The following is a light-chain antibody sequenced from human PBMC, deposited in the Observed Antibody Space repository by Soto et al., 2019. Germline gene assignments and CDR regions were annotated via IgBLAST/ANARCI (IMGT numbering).Light chain of an antibody. CDR1: QSVSSN. Sequence: ETVMTQSPATLSVSPGERATLSCGASQSVSSNLAWYQQKPGQAPRLLIYGASTRATGIPARFSGSGSGTEFTLTISSLQSEDFAVYYCQQYNNWPPWTFGQGTKVEIK. J-gene: IGKJ1*01. CDR3: QQYNNWPPWT. V-gene: IGKV3-15*01. CDR2: GAS.